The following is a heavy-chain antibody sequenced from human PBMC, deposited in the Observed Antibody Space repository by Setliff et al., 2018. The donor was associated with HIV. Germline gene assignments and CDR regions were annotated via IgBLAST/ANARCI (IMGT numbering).Heavy chain of an antibody. J-gene: IGHJ3*02. CDR3: AKSRITSQYDALDI. V-gene: IGHV3-48*03. D-gene: IGHD2-2*01. Sequence: GGSLRLSCAASGFTFSSYEMNWVRQAPGKGLEWVSYISSSGSTTYYADSVKGRFTISRDNAKNSLYLQMNSLRAEDTAVYYCAKSRITSQYDALDIWGQGTMVTVSS. CDR1: GFTFSSYE. CDR2: ISSSGSTT.